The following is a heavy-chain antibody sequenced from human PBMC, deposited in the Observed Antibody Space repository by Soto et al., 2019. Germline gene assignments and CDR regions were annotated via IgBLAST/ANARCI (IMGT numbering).Heavy chain of an antibody. J-gene: IGHJ3*02. CDR3: AKVRYYGSRRSDAVDI. CDR2: MSFDGSYK. V-gene: IGHV3-30*18. D-gene: IGHD3-10*01. CDR1: GFTFDTYA. Sequence: QVQLVESGGGVVQPGRSLRLSCAASGFTFDTYAMHWVRQAPGKGLEWVAVMSFDGSYKYYADSVRGRFTISRDNSKNPLYLQMNSLRTEDTANYYCAKVRYYGSRRSDAVDIWGQGTIVTVSS.